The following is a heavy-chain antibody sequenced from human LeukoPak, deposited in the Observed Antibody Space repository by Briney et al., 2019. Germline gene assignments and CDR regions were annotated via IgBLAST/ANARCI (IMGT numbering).Heavy chain of an antibody. V-gene: IGHV4-34*01. Sequence: SGTPALTCALYGRPFSGYYWSWFRHTPGKRREWIGEINHSGSTNYNPSLKSRVTISVDTSKNQFSLKLSSVTAADTAVYYCARGLPFDPWGQGTLVTVSS. CDR1: GRPFSGYY. J-gene: IGHJ5*02. CDR2: INHSGST. CDR3: ARGLPFDP.